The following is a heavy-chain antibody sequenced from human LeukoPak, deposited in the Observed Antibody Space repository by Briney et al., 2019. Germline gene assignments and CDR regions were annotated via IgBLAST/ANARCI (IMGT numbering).Heavy chain of an antibody. CDR2: IYYSGST. CDR3: ARSEGWLQYFYFDY. J-gene: IGHJ4*02. D-gene: IGHD5-24*01. V-gene: IGHV4-59*08. Sequence: SETLSLTCAVSGDSISSWYWSWIRQPPGKGLEWIGYIYYSGSTNYNPSLKSRVTISVDTSKNQFSLELSSVTAADTAVYYCARSEGWLQYFYFDYWGQGTLVTVSS. CDR1: GDSISSWY.